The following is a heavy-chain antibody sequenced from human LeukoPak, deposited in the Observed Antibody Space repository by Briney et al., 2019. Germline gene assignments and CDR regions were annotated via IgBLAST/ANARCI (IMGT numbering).Heavy chain of an antibody. CDR2: INTNTGDP. V-gene: IGHV7-4-1*02. Sequence: ASVKVSCKASGYTFTSYAMNWVRQAPGQGLEWMGWINTNTGDPTYAQGFTGRFVFSLDTSVSTAYLQISSLKAEDTAVYYCAREGGVRGVIISSWFDPWGQGTLVTVSS. CDR3: AREGGVRGVIISSWFDP. CDR1: GYTFTSYA. J-gene: IGHJ5*02. D-gene: IGHD3-10*01.